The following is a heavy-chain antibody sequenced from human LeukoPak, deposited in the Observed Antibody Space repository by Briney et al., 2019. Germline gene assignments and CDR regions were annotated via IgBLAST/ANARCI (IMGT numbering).Heavy chain of an antibody. CDR1: GFTFSNAW. Sequence: GGSLRPSCAASGFTFSNAWMSWVRQAPGKGLEWVGRIKSKTDGGTTDYAAPVKGRFTISRDDSKNTLYLQMNSLKTEDTAVYYCTSFPLYSSGWYRDDYWGQGTLVTVSS. CDR2: IKSKTDGGTT. D-gene: IGHD6-19*01. J-gene: IGHJ4*02. V-gene: IGHV3-15*01. CDR3: TSFPLYSSGWYRDDY.